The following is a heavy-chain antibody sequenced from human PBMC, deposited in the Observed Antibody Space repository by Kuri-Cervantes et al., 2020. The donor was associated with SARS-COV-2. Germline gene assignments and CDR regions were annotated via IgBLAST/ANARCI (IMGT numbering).Heavy chain of an antibody. J-gene: IGHJ3*02. CDR3: ARGGAGYCSSTSCYLAFDI. Sequence: SETLSLTCTVSGYSISSGYYWGWIRQPPGEGLEWIGSIYHSGSTYYNPSLKSRVTISVDTSKNQFSLKLSSVTAADTAVYYCARGGAGYCSSTSCYLAFDIWGQGTMVTVSS. CDR1: GYSISSGYY. D-gene: IGHD2-2*01. CDR2: IYHSGST. V-gene: IGHV4-38-2*02.